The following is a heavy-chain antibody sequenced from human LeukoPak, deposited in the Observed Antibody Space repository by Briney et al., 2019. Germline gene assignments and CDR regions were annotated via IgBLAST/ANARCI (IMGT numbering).Heavy chain of an antibody. J-gene: IGHJ4*02. D-gene: IGHD4-11*01. V-gene: IGHV3-7*01. CDR2: INEDGSKD. CDR1: GFTFSSYW. Sequence: GGSLRLSCAASGFTFSSYWMSWLRQAPGKGLEWVATINEDGSKDYYLDSVKGRFIISRDNAKTSLYLQTTSLRVEDTAMYYCARGRLPQSYEGFKYWGQGIPVTVSS. CDR3: ARGRLPQSYEGFKY.